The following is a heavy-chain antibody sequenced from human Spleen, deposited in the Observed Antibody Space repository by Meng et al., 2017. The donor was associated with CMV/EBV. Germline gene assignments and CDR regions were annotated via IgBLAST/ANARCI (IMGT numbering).Heavy chain of an antibody. Sequence: GESLKISCAASGFTFSDYYMTWIRQAPGKGLEWVSYITRSGATIKYADSVKGRFTISRDNAKKSLYLQMNSLRVEDTAVYYCASQVGITIFGGNYGLDVWGQGTTVTVSS. J-gene: IGHJ6*02. V-gene: IGHV3-11*01. CDR3: ASQVGITIFGGNYGLDV. CDR1: GFTFSDYY. CDR2: ITRSGATI. D-gene: IGHD3-3*01.